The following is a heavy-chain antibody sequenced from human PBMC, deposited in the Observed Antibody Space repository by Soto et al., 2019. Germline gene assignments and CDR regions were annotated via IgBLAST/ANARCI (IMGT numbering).Heavy chain of an antibody. J-gene: IGHJ4*02. D-gene: IGHD2-15*01. CDR1: GGSFSGYY. Sequence: SETLSLTCAVYGGSFSGYYWSWIRQPPGKGLEWIGEINHSGSTNYNPSLKSRVTISVDTSKNQFSLKLSSVTAADTAVYYCARATHPEDIVVVVAATRYYFDYWGQGTLVTVSS. CDR3: ARATHPEDIVVVVAATRYYFDY. CDR2: INHSGST. V-gene: IGHV4-34*01.